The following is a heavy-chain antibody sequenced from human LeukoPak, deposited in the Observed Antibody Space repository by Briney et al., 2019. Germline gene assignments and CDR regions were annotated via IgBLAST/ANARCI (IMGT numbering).Heavy chain of an antibody. J-gene: IGHJ6*02. D-gene: IGHD5-18*01. CDR1: GGTFISYP. CDR3: ARSGYSYGHYGMDV. Sequence: SVTVSCKASGGTFISYPINWVRQAPGQGLEWMGRIIPILGIANYAQKFQGRVTITADKSTSTAYMELSSLRSEDTAVYYCARSGYSYGHYGMDVWGQGTTVTVSS. CDR2: IIPILGIA. V-gene: IGHV1-69*02.